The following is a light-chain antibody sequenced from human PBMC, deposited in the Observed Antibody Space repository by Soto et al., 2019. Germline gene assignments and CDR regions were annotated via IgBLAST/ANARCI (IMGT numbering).Light chain of an antibody. CDR2: EVS. Sequence: DVVMTQTPLSLSVAPGQPASISCKSSQSLLHITGGTFLFWYLQKPGQSPQLLIYEVSTRVSGVPDRFSGSGSGTDFTLEISRVETDDVGIYYCMQSTQLPPTFGQGTRLGIE. V-gene: IGKV2D-29*02. CDR1: QSLLHITGGTF. J-gene: IGKJ5*01. CDR3: MQSTQLPPT.